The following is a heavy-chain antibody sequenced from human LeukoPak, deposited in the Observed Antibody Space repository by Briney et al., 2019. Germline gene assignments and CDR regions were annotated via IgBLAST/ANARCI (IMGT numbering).Heavy chain of an antibody. CDR2: VYYSGST. J-gene: IGHJ3*02. D-gene: IGHD3-16*01. Sequence: SETLSLTCTVSGGSISSYFWSWIRQPPGKGLEWIGYVYYSGSTNYNPSLKSRVTISVDTSKKQFSLKLSSATAADTAVYYCARVLDLSKRGLDAFDIWGQGTMVTVSS. CDR1: GGSISSYF. CDR3: ARVLDLSKRGLDAFDI. V-gene: IGHV4-59*01.